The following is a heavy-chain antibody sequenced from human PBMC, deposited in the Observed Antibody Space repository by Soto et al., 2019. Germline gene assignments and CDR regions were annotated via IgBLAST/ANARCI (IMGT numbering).Heavy chain of an antibody. J-gene: IGHJ3*02. Sequence: VSCKASGYTFTSYAMHWVRQAPGQRLEWMGWINAGNGNTKYSQKFQGRVTITRDTSASTAYMELSSLRSEDTAVYYCATAIADDAFDIWGRGTMVTVSS. CDR2: INAGNGNT. D-gene: IGHD2-2*01. V-gene: IGHV1-3*01. CDR1: GYTFTSYA. CDR3: ATAIADDAFDI.